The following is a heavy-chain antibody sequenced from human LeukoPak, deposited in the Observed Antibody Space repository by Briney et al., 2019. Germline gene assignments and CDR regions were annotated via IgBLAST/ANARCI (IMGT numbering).Heavy chain of an antibody. J-gene: IGHJ4*02. Sequence: SETLSLTCTVSGDSINTHYWNWIRQPAGKRLEWLGRIYFTGSTNYNPSLHSRISLSMDTSKNQLSLRLRSVTAADTATYYCARAGGRDYFHIDSWGQGTLITVSS. CDR3: ARAGGRDYFHIDS. CDR1: GDSINTHY. V-gene: IGHV4-4*07. CDR2: IYFTGST. D-gene: IGHD2-15*01.